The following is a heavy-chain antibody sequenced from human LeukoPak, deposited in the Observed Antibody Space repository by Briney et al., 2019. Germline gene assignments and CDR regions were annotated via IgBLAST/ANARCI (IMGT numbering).Heavy chain of an antibody. J-gene: IGHJ4*02. CDR1: GGTFSSYA. D-gene: IGHD3-3*01. CDR3: ARVIDFWSGYSVDY. CDR2: IIPIFGTA. V-gene: IGHV1-69*05. Sequence: SVKVSCKASGGTFSSYAISWVRQAPGQGLEWMGGIIPIFGTANYAQKVQGRVTITTDESTSTAYMELSSLRSEDTAVYYCARVIDFWSGYSVDYWGQGTLVTVSS.